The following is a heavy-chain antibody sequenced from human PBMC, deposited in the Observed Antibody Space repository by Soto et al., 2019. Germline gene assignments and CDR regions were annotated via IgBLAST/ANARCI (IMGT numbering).Heavy chain of an antibody. CDR3: ARGRFLGDFWSGYYFLDY. CDR1: GYTFTSYD. CDR2: MNPNSGNT. V-gene: IGHV1-8*01. J-gene: IGHJ4*02. D-gene: IGHD3-3*01. Sequence: ASVKVSCKASGYTFTSYDINWVRQATGQGLEWMGWMNPNSGNTGYAQKFQGRVTMTRNTSISTAYMELSSLRSEDTAVYYCARGRFLGDFWSGYYFLDYWGQGTLVTVS.